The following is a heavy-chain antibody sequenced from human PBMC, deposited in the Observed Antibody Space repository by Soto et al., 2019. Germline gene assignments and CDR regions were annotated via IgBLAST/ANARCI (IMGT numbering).Heavy chain of an antibody. Sequence: EVQLLESGGGLVQPGGSLRLSCAASGFTFSTYAMSWVRQAPGKGLEWVSTITTSGGDTYYADSVQGRFTIARDNSKNTLYPQMNSLRAEDTAVKYCAGRYCTNVVCYTNYHYHFDVWGKGNTVTVSS. D-gene: IGHD2-8*01. CDR1: GFTFSTYA. CDR3: AGRYCTNVVCYTNYHYHFDV. J-gene: IGHJ6*03. CDR2: ITTSGGDT. V-gene: IGHV3-23*01.